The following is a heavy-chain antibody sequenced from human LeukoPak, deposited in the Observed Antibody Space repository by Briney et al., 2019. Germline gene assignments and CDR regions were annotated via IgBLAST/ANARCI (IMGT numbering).Heavy chain of an antibody. D-gene: IGHD6-13*01. CDR2: IYHSGST. CDR3: ATSAASYYYMDV. V-gene: IGHV4-4*02. Sequence: SETLSLTCAVSGGSISSSNWWSWVRQPPGKGLEWIGEIYHSGSTNYNPSLKSRVTMSVDKSKNQFSLKLSSVTAADTAVYYCATSAASYYYMDVWGKGTTVTISS. CDR1: GGSISSSNW. J-gene: IGHJ6*03.